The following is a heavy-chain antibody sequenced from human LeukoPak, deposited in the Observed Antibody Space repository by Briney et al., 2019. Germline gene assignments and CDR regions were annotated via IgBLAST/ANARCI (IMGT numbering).Heavy chain of an antibody. CDR1: GGSISSYY. Sequence: SETLSLTCTVSGGSISSYYWSWIRQPAGKGLEWIGRIYTSGSTNYNPSLKSRVTMSVDTSKNQFSLKLSSVIAADTAVYYCAKEASYYGSEIKNWFDPWGQGTLVTVSS. CDR3: AKEASYYGSEIKNWFDP. CDR2: IYTSGST. J-gene: IGHJ5*02. D-gene: IGHD3-10*01. V-gene: IGHV4-4*07.